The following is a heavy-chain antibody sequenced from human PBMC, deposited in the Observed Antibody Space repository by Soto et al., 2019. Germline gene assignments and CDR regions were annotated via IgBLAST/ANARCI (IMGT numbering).Heavy chain of an antibody. CDR3: ARIRIAVAGFDY. CDR1: GFTFIDYY. CDR2: ISSSGSTI. Sequence: GGSLRLSCAASGFTFIDYYISWIRQAPGKGLEWVSYISSSGSTIYYADSVKGRFTISRDNAKNSLYLQMNSLRAEDTAVYYCARIRIAVAGFDYWGQGTLVTVSS. D-gene: IGHD6-19*01. J-gene: IGHJ4*02. V-gene: IGHV3-11*01.